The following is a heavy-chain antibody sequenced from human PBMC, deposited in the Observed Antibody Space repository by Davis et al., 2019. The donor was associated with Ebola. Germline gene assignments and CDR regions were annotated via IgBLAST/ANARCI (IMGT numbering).Heavy chain of an antibody. CDR3: ARLGDGYNGY. J-gene: IGHJ4*02. Sequence: SVKVSCKASGCTFLSYAISWVRQAPGQGLEWMGRIIPMLGIANYAQKFQGRVTITADKSTRTAYMELSSLRSEDTAVYYCARLGDGYNGYWGQGTLVTVSS. CDR1: GCTFLSYA. D-gene: IGHD5-24*01. CDR2: IIPMLGIA. V-gene: IGHV1-69*04.